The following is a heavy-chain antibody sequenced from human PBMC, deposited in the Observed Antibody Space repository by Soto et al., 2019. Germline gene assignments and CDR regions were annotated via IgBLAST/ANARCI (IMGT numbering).Heavy chain of an antibody. J-gene: IGHJ6*02. CDR1: GDSVSSNSAA. D-gene: IGHD1-26*01. Sequence: SQTLSLTCAISGDSVSSNSAAWNWIRQSPSRGLEWLGRTYYRSKWYNDYAVSVKSRITINPDTSKNQFSLQLNSVTPEDTAVYYCARVSSVGATGNYYYYGMDVWGQGTTVTVSS. CDR3: ARVSSVGATGNYYYYGMDV. CDR2: TYYRSKWYN. V-gene: IGHV6-1*01.